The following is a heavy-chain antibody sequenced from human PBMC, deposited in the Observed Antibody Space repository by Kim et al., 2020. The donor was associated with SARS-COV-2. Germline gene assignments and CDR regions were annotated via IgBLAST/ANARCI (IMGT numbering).Heavy chain of an antibody. Sequence: GGSLRLSCAASGFTFSRHALSWVRQAPGKGLEWVSTTTDDGDDPKYEVSVRGRFTLSRDNSKNTLHLHMNNVRADDTATYYCAKGDGANYPETRTCDMWGQGKMVTVSS. CDR2: TTDDGDDP. D-gene: IGHD1-7*01. J-gene: IGHJ3*02. V-gene: IGHV3-23*01. CDR3: AKGDGANYPETRTCDM. CDR1: GFTFSRHA.